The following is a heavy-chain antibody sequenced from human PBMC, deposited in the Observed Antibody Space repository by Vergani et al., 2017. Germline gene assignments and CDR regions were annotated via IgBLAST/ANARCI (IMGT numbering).Heavy chain of an antibody. CDR2: IIPILGIA. Sequence: QVQLVQSGAEVKKPGSSVKVSCKASGGTFSSYAISWVRQAPGQGLEWMGRIIPILGIANYAQKFQGRVTITADKSTSTAYMELSNLRSEDTAVYYCARVDDSSGSNAFEIWGQGTMVTVSS. D-gene: IGHD3-22*01. V-gene: IGHV1-69*09. J-gene: IGHJ3*02. CDR1: GGTFSSYA. CDR3: ARVDDSSGSNAFEI.